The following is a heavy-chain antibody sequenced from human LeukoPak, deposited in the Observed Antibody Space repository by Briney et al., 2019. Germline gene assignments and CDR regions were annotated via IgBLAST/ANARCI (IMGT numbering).Heavy chain of an antibody. J-gene: IGHJ6*02. CDR1: GFTFSSYA. D-gene: IGHD3-10*01. CDR3: AKENDVPGSDYYYYYGMDV. CDR2: ISGSGGST. Sequence: GGSLRLSCAASGFTFSSYAMSWVRQAPGKGLEWVSAISGSGGSTYYADSVKGRFTISRDNSKNTLYLQVNSLRAEDTAVYYCAKENDVPGSDYYYYYGMDVWGQGTTVTVSS. V-gene: IGHV3-23*01.